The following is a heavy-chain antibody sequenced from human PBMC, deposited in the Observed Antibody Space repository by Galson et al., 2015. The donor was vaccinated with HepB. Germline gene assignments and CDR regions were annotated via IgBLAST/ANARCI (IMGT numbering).Heavy chain of an antibody. Sequence: SLRLSCAASGFTFSSYALNWVRQAPGKGLEWVSGISGSGGTTYSADSVQGRFTISRDNSKNTLYRQMNSLRGEDTAVYYCARAVLFGANYWGQGTLVTVSS. J-gene: IGHJ4*02. CDR1: GFTFSSYA. CDR3: ARAVLFGANY. D-gene: IGHD3-10*01. CDR2: ISGSGGTT. V-gene: IGHV3-23*01.